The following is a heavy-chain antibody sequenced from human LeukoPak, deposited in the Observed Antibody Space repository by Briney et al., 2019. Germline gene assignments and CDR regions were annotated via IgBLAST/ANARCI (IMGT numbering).Heavy chain of an antibody. V-gene: IGHV4-59*01. Sequence: SETLSLTCTVSGGSISSYYWSWIRQPPGKGLEWIGYIYYSGSTNYNPSLKSRVTISVDTSKNQFSLKLSSVTAADTAVYYCARDGLVGYYFDYWGQETLVTVSS. J-gene: IGHJ4*02. CDR1: GGSISSYY. CDR2: IYYSGST. CDR3: ARDGLVGYYFDY. D-gene: IGHD3-10*01.